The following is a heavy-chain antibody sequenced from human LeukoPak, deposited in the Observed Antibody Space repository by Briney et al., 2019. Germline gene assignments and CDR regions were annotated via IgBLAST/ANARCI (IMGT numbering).Heavy chain of an antibody. D-gene: IGHD3-3*01. CDR3: ARVDSNNWYDSRGYFDY. J-gene: IGHJ4*02. Sequence: SETLSLTCTVSGGSISTYYWSWIRQPPGKGLEWIVYIYYSGSANYNPSLKSRVTISVDTSKNQFSLKLSSVTSADTSVYYCARVDSNNWYDSRGYFDYWSQGTLVTVSS. CDR2: IYYSGSA. V-gene: IGHV4-59*01. CDR1: GGSISTYY.